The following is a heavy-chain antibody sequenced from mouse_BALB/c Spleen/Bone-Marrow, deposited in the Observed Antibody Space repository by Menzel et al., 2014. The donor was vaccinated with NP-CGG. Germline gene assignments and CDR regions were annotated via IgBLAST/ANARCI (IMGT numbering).Heavy chain of an antibody. J-gene: IGHJ2*01. Sequence: QVHVKQSGSVLVRPGASVKLSCKASGYTFTSSWMHWAKQRPGQGLEWIREIHPNSGNTNYNEKFKGKATLTVDTSSSTAYVDLSSLTSEDSAVYYCARSGFDYWGQGTTLTVSS. CDR2: IHPNSGNT. CDR1: GYTFTSSW. D-gene: IGHD4-1*01. V-gene: IGHV1S130*01. CDR3: ARSGFDY.